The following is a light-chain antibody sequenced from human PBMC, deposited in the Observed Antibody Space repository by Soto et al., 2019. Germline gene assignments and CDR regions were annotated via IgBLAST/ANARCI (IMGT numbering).Light chain of an antibody. CDR1: QGIGIY. CDR3: QKYNSAPRT. J-gene: IGKJ1*01. Sequence: DIQMTQSPSSLSASLGDRVTITCRASQGIGIYLAWYQQKPGKVPKLLIYAASTLQSGVPSPFSGSGSGTDFTLTISSLQPEDVAPYYCQKYNSAPRTFGQGNMVEIK. V-gene: IGKV1-27*01. CDR2: AAS.